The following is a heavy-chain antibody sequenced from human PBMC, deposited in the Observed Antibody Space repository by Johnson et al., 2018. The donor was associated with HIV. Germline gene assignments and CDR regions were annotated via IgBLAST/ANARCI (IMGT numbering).Heavy chain of an antibody. J-gene: IGHJ3*02. Sequence: WVRQAPGKGLECMAVISYDGSHMYYADSVKGRFTISRDNSKNTLYLQMNSLRAEDTAVYYCARDSNRYAFDIWGQGTMVTVSS. CDR2: ISYDGSHM. V-gene: IGHV3-33*05. D-gene: IGHD2-8*01. CDR3: ARDSNRYAFDI.